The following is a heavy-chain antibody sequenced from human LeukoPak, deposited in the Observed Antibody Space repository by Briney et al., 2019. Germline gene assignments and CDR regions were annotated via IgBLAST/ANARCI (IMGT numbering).Heavy chain of an antibody. Sequence: TFDDYAMYWVRQPPGKGLEWIGYIYHSGSTYYNPSLKSRVTISVDTSKNHFSLKLSSVTAADTAVYYCAREGRTSSDFQHWGQGTLVIVS. D-gene: IGHD2-2*01. CDR2: IYHSGST. V-gene: IGHV4-30-2*04. CDR3: AREGRTSSDFQH. CDR1: TFDDYA. J-gene: IGHJ1*01.